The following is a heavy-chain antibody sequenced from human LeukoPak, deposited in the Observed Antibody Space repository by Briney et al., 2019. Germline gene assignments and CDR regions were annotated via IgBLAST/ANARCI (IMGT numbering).Heavy chain of an antibody. CDR1: GYTFTSYG. CDR3: ARGGYGSGSYSNLHNWFDP. D-gene: IGHD3-10*01. Sequence: PVASVKVSCKASGYTFTSYGISWVRQAPGQGLEWMGWISAYNGNTNYAQKLQGRVTKTTDTSASTAYMELRSLRSDDTAVYYCARGGYGSGSYSNLHNWFDPWGQGTLVTVSS. CDR2: ISAYNGNT. J-gene: IGHJ5*02. V-gene: IGHV1-18*01.